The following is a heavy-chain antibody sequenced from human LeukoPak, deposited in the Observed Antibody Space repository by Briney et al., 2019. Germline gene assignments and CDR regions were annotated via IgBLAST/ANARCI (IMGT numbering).Heavy chain of an antibody. V-gene: IGHV3-66*01. CDR1: GFTFSTYS. Sequence: GGSLRLSCAASGFTFSTYSMNWVRQAPGKGLEWVSAIYSGGNAYYADSVKGRFTISRGNSKNSLYLQMNSLRAEDTAVYYCARDLNTARFDFWGQGTLVTVSS. CDR2: IYSGGNA. J-gene: IGHJ4*02. D-gene: IGHD5-18*01. CDR3: ARDLNTARFDF.